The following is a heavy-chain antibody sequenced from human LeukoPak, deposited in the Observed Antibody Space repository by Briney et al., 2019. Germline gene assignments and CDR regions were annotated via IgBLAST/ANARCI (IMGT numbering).Heavy chain of an antibody. D-gene: IGHD3-10*01. J-gene: IGHJ4*02. Sequence: PSETLSLTCAVYGGSFSGYYRSWIRQPPGKGLEWIGEINHSGSTNYNPSLKSRVTISVDTSKNQFSLKLSSVTAADTAVYYCARATYYYGSGSYSFDYWGQGTLVTVSS. CDR3: ARATYYYGSGSYSFDY. V-gene: IGHV4-34*01. CDR2: INHSGST. CDR1: GGSFSGYY.